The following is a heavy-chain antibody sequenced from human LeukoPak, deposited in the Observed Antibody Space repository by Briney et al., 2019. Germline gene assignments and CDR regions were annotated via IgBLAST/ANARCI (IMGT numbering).Heavy chain of an antibody. D-gene: IGHD2-15*01. CDR3: ALVVVRCDAFDI. J-gene: IGHJ3*02. Sequence: ASVKVSCKASGYTFTDYYMHWVRQAPGQRLEWIGWINHNSGGTNYAQKFQGRVTMTRDTSISTAYLELSRLRSDDTAVYYCALVVVRCDAFDIWGQGTMVTVSS. V-gene: IGHV1-2*02. CDR2: INHNSGGT. CDR1: GYTFTDYY.